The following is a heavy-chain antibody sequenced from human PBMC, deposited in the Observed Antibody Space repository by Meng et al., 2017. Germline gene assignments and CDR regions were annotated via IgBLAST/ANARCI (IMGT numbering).Heavy chain of an antibody. Sequence: QVQPQESGPGLVKPSETLSLTCSFSGGSISGYYWTWIRQPPGKGLEWIGYIYYSGNTNYNASLKSRVTMSVDTSKNQFSLNLFSVTATDTAVYFCARASYCGGDCYYYFDYWGQGTLVTVSS. V-gene: IGHV4-59*01. CDR1: GGSISGYY. D-gene: IGHD2-21*02. CDR3: ARASYCGGDCYYYFDY. CDR2: IYYSGNT. J-gene: IGHJ4*02.